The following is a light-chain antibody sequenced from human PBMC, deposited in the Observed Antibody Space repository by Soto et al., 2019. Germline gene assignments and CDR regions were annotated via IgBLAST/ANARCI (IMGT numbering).Light chain of an antibody. CDR3: SSYTSSSTYV. V-gene: IGLV2-14*01. CDR2: EVS. CDR1: SSYIRGYDY. Sequence: QSALTQPASVSGSPGQSITISCTGTSSYIRGYDYVSWYQQHPVKAPKLMIYEVSNRPSGVSHRFTGSKSGNPASLTISGLQADDEGAYYCSSYTSSSTYVFGTVTKLTVL. J-gene: IGLJ1*01.